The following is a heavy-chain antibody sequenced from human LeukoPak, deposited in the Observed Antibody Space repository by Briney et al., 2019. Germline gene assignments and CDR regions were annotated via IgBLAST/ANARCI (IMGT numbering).Heavy chain of an antibody. J-gene: IGHJ4*02. V-gene: IGHV4-34*01. CDR1: GDSVSSGPYY. CDR3: ARGAPYYYDSSGYFDY. D-gene: IGHD3-22*01. Sequence: SQTLSLTRTVSGDSVSSGPYYWSWIRQPPGKGLEWIGEINHSGSTNYNPSLKSRVTISVDTSKNQFSLKLSSVTAADTAVYYCARGAPYYYDSSGYFDYWGQGTLVTVSS. CDR2: INHSGST.